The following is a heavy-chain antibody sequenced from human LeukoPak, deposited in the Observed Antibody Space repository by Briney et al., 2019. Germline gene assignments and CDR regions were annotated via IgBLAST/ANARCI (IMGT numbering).Heavy chain of an antibody. J-gene: IGHJ4*02. D-gene: IGHD6-13*01. CDR1: GFTFSSSW. Sequence: GGSLRLSCAASGFTFSSSWMTRVRQAPGKGLEWVANIKQDESETSYVDSVKGRFTISRDNAKNSLYLQMNSLRAEDTAVYYCARGDSTLWGQGTLVTVSS. V-gene: IGHV3-7*01. CDR2: IKQDESET. CDR3: ARGDSTL.